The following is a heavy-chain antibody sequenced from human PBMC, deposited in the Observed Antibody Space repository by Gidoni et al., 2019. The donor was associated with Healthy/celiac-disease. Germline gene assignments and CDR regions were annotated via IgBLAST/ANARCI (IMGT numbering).Heavy chain of an antibody. CDR3: AKASITMVRGASWFDP. CDR1: GFTFSSYA. V-gene: IGHV3-23*01. D-gene: IGHD3-10*01. Sequence: EVQLLESGGGLVQPGGSLRLSCAASGFTFSSYAMSWVRQAPGKGLEWVSAISGSGGSTYYAASVKGRFTISRDNSKNTLYLQMNSLRAEDTAVYYCAKASITMVRGASWFDPWGQGTLVTVSS. J-gene: IGHJ5*02. CDR2: ISGSGGST.